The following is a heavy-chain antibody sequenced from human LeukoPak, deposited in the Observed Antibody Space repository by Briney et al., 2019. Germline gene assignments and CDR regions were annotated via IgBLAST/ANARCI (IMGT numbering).Heavy chain of an antibody. Sequence: GGSLRLSCAASGFTFSSFGMNWVRQAPGKGLEWVSSISSSGSHIYYADSVKGRFTISRDNAKNSLYLQMNSLRAEDMAVYYCARGVGYFDWLLSYWGQGALVTVSS. V-gene: IGHV3-21*01. CDR2: ISSSGSHI. D-gene: IGHD3-9*01. J-gene: IGHJ4*02. CDR3: ARGVGYFDWLLSY. CDR1: GFTFSSFG.